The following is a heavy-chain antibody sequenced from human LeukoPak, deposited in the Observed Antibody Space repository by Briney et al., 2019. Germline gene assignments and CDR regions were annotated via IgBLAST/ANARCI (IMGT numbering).Heavy chain of an antibody. CDR1: GFTVSSNY. D-gene: IGHD3/OR15-3a*01. Sequence: GGSLRLSCAASGFTVSSNYMSWVRQAPGKGLEWVSVIYSGGSTYYADSVQGRFTISRDNGKKTVFLQMNSLSAEDTAVYYCARILEGYYYFGLDVWGQGTTVIVSS. CDR2: IYSGGST. V-gene: IGHV3-66*01. CDR3: ARILEGYYYFGLDV. J-gene: IGHJ6*02.